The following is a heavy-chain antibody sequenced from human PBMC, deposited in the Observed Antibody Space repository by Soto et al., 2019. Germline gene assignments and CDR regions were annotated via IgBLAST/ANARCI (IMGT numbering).Heavy chain of an antibody. V-gene: IGHV1-8*01. CDR3: ARQYYGDYDWFDP. D-gene: IGHD4-17*01. Sequence: GASVKVSCKASGYTFTSYDINWVRQATGRGLEWMGWMNPNSGNTGYAQKYQGRVTMTRNTSISTAYMELSSLRSEDTAVYYCARQYYGDYDWFDPWGQGTLVTVSS. CDR2: MNPNSGNT. J-gene: IGHJ5*02. CDR1: GYTFTSYD.